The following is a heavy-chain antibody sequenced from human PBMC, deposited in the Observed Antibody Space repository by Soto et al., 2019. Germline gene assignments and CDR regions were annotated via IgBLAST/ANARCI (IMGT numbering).Heavy chain of an antibody. V-gene: IGHV4-30-4*01. CDR1: GGSISSGDYY. CDR3: ARVVSMVRGGVYWFEP. D-gene: IGHD3-10*01. Sequence: ASETLSLTCTVSGGSISSGDYYWSWIRQPPGKGLEWIGYIYYSGSTYYNPSLKSRVTISVDTSKNQFSLKLSSVTAADTAVYYCARVVSMVRGGVYWFEPWGQGTRVTVSS. CDR2: IYYSGST. J-gene: IGHJ5*02.